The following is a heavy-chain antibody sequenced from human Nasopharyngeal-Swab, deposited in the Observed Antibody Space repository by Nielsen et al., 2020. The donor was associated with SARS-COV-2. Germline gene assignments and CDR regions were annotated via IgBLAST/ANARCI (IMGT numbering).Heavy chain of an antibody. V-gene: IGHV4-34*01. Sequence: ESLKISCAASGFTFSSYWMSWIRQPPGKGLEWIGEINHSGSTNYNPSLKSRVTISVDTSKNQFSLKLSSVTAADTAVYYCARGPYGGKRGYFDYWGQGTLVTVSS. D-gene: IGHD4-23*01. CDR3: ARGPYGGKRGYFDY. J-gene: IGHJ4*02. CDR2: INHSGST. CDR1: GFTFSSYW.